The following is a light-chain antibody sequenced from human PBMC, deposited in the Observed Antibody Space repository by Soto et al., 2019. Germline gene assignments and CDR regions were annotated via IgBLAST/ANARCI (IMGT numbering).Light chain of an antibody. CDR2: GAS. Sequence: EIVMTQSPATLSVSPGERATLSCRASQSVSSNLAWYQQKPGQAPRLLIYGASTRATGIPARFSGSGSGTEFTLTISSLQSEDFAVYYCQQYNNWPRIGGGTNVEIK. CDR3: QQYNNWPR. J-gene: IGKJ4*01. CDR1: QSVSSN. V-gene: IGKV3-15*01.